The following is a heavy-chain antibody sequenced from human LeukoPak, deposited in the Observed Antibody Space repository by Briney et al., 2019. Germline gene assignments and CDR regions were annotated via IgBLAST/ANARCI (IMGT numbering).Heavy chain of an antibody. Sequence: SETLSLTCTVSGGSISSNYWSWIRQPPGKGLEWIGYIYYSGSTNYNPSLKSRVTISVDTSKNQFSLKLSSVTAADTAVYHCARVMVRGVIITPSYYFDYWGQGTLVTVSS. CDR1: GGSISSNY. D-gene: IGHD3-10*01. V-gene: IGHV4-59*08. J-gene: IGHJ4*02. CDR3: ARVMVRGVIITPSYYFDY. CDR2: IYYSGST.